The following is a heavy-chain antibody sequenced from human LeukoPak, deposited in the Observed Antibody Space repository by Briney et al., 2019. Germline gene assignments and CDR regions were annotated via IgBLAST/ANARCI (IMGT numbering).Heavy chain of an antibody. D-gene: IGHD1-7*01. Sequence: PGGSLRLSCAASGCTVSSNYMSWVRQPPGKGLGWVSVIYSGGSTYYADSVKGRFTISRDNSKNTLYLQMNSLRAEDTAVYYCAKRRGLELLYYYYMDVWGKGTTVTVSS. CDR3: AKRRGLELLYYYYMDV. CDR2: IYSGGST. CDR1: GCTVSSNY. V-gene: IGHV3-66*01. J-gene: IGHJ6*03.